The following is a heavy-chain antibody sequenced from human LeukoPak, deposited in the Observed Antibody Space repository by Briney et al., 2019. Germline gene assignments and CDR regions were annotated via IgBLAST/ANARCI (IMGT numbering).Heavy chain of an antibody. CDR1: GFTVSSNY. CDR2: IYSGGST. Sequence: GGSLRLSCAASGFTVSSNYMSWVRQAPGKGLEWVSVIYSGGSTYYADSVKGRFTISRDNSKNTLYLQMNSLRAEDTAVYYCARAPTMDRGVIITVGAFDIWGQGTMVTVSP. D-gene: IGHD3-10*01. V-gene: IGHV3-53*01. CDR3: ARAPTMDRGVIITVGAFDI. J-gene: IGHJ3*02.